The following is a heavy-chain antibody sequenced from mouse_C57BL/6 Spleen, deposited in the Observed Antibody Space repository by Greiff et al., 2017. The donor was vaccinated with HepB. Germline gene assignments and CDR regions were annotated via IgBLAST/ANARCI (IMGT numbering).Heavy chain of an antibody. CDR2: ISSGGSYT. Sequence: EVHLVESGGDLVKPGGSLKLSCAASGFTFSSYGMSWVRHTPDKRLEWVATISSGGSYTYYPDSVKGRFTISRDNAKNTLYLQMSSLKSEDTAMYYCARQSTVVAKAMDYWGQGTSVTVSS. V-gene: IGHV5-6*01. D-gene: IGHD1-1*01. CDR1: GFTFSSYG. CDR3: ARQSTVVAKAMDY. J-gene: IGHJ4*01.